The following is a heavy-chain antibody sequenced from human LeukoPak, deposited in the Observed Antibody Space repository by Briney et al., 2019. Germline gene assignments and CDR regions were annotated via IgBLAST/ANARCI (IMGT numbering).Heavy chain of an antibody. CDR1: GFTFSNFG. CDR2: ISYDGSLK. V-gene: IGHV3-30*18. Sequence: GRSLRLSCAASGFTFSNFGMHWVRQAPGKGLEWVAVISYDGSLKHYLDSVKGRFTISRDNSKNTLYLQMDSLRVEDTAVYYCAKKYSCGSGAGDALDIWGHGTLVTVSS. CDR3: AKKYSCGSGAGDALDI. J-gene: IGHJ3*02. D-gene: IGHD3-10*01.